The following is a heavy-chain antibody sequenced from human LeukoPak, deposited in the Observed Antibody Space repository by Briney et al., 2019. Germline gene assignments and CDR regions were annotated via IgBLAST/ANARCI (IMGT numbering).Heavy chain of an antibody. V-gene: IGHV4-34*01. J-gene: IGHJ4*02. CDR1: GESLSGFY. Sequence: SETLSLTCAVYGESLSGFYWNWIRQPPGKGLEWIGEINQSGSANYNPSLKSRVTVSVDNFKSHLSLKLTFVTAADTGVYYCARGRSSGSGHLNYWGQGTLVTVSS. CDR2: INQSGSA. D-gene: IGHD6-19*01. CDR3: ARGRSSGSGHLNY.